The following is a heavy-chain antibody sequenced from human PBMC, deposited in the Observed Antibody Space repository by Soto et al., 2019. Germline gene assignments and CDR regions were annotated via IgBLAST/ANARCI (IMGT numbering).Heavy chain of an antibody. V-gene: IGHV1-58*01. CDR3: AADGPRYYYDSSGYWADVDL. D-gene: IGHD3-22*01. Sequence: VASVKVSCKASGFTFTSSAVQWVRQARGQRLEWIGWIVVGSGNTNYAQKFQERVTITRDMSTSTAYMELSSLRSEDTAVYYCAADGPRYYYDSSGYWADVDLWGQGTLVTVSS. CDR2: IVVGSGNT. CDR1: GFTFTSSA. J-gene: IGHJ4*02.